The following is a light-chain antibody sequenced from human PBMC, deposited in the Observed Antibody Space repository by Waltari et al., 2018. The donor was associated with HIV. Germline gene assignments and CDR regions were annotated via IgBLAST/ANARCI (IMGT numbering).Light chain of an antibody. Sequence: QSVLTQPPSASGTPGQRVTISRSGSSSNIGSNTVNWYQQLPGTAPKLLIYSYNLRPSGVPDRFSGSKSGTSASLAISGLQSEDEADYYCAAWDDSLKGPIFGGGTKVTVL. V-gene: IGLV1-44*01. J-gene: IGLJ2*01. CDR1: SSNIGSNT. CDR3: AAWDDSLKGPI. CDR2: SYN.